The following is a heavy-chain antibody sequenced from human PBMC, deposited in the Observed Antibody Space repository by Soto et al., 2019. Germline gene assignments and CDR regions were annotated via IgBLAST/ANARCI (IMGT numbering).Heavy chain of an antibody. CDR1: GGSFSGYY. CDR2: INLSGST. CDR3: ARYIVVVVAAFPRSAFDI. J-gene: IGHJ3*02. V-gene: IGHV4-34*01. Sequence: LSLTCAVYGGSFSGYYWSWIRQPPGKGLEWIGEINLSGSTNYNPSLKSRVTISVDTSKNQFSLKLSSVTAADTAVYYCARYIVVVVAAFPRSAFDIWGQGTMVT. D-gene: IGHD2-15*01.